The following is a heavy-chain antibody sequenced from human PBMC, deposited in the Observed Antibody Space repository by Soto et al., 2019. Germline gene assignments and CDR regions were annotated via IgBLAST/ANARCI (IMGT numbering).Heavy chain of an antibody. CDR3: ARPRRAPYYYDSSGYSLKYGMDV. D-gene: IGHD3-22*01. Sequence: WGLMRLSCAASEYNFSSDGILWVRQTPDKGLEWVAVIWYDGSNKYYADSVKGRFTISRDNAKNSLFLQMNSLRAEDTAVYYCARPRRAPYYYDSSGYSLKYGMDVWVQGTTVTVSS. CDR2: IWYDGSNK. J-gene: IGHJ6*02. V-gene: IGHV3-33*01. CDR1: EYNFSSDG.